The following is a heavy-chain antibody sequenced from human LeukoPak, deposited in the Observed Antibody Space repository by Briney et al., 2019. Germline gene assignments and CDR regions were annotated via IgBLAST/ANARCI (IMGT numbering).Heavy chain of an antibody. CDR2: IYPGDSDT. V-gene: IGHV5-51*01. D-gene: IGHD4-23*01. CDR3: ASRPTLDGNDAFDI. Sequence: GESLKIPCKGSGYSFTSYWIGWVRQVPGKGLEWMGIIYPGDSDTRYSPSFQGQVTISADKSISTAYLQWSSLKASDTATYYCASRPTLDGNDAFDIWGQGTMVTVSS. CDR1: GYSFTSYW. J-gene: IGHJ3*02.